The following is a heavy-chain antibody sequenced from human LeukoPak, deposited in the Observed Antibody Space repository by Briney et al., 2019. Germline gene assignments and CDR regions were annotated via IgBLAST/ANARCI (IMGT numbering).Heavy chain of an antibody. D-gene: IGHD5-24*01. CDR1: GGSISSYY. Sequence: SETLSLTCTVSGGSISSYYWSWIRQPPGKGLEWMAYIYYSGSTSYNPSLKSRVSISVDTSKNQFSLKLSSVTAADTAVYFCASTADGYNANYFDSWGQGTLVTVSS. V-gene: IGHV4-59*01. CDR2: IYYSGST. J-gene: IGHJ4*02. CDR3: ASTADGYNANYFDS.